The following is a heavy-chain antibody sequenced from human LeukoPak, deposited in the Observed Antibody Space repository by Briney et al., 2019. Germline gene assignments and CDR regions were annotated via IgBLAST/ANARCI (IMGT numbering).Heavy chain of an antibody. CDR1: GFTFDDYT. Sequence: GGSLRLSCAASGFTFDDYTMHWVRQAPGKGLEWVSLISWDGGSTYYADSVKSRFTISRDNSKNSLYLQMNSLRTEDTALYYCAKDLLSGRVRHCSSTSCLGYYYYGMDVWGQGTTVTVSS. V-gene: IGHV3-43*01. J-gene: IGHJ6*02. CDR2: ISWDGGST. D-gene: IGHD2-2*01. CDR3: AKDLLSGRVRHCSSTSCLGYYYYGMDV.